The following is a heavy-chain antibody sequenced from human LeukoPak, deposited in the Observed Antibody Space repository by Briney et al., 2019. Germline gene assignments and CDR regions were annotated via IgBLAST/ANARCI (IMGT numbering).Heavy chain of an antibody. V-gene: IGHV3-30-3*01. J-gene: IGHJ4*02. Sequence: GGSVRLLCAASGFPFCSYAMHWVPQAPDKGLEGVGYISYDGSNKYYADSVKARFNISRDNSKNTLYLQMNSLRAEDTAVYYCARGRIAAAALDYWGQGTLVTVSS. CDR3: ARGRIAAAALDY. D-gene: IGHD6-13*01. CDR1: GFPFCSYA. CDR2: ISYDGSNK.